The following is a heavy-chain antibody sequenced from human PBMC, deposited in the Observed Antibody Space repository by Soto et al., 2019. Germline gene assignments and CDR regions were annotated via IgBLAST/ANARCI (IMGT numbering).Heavy chain of an antibody. CDR1: GFTFSSYS. Sequence: EVQLVESGGGLVKPGGSLRLSCAASGFTFSSYSMNWVRQAPGKGLEWVSSISSSSSYIYYADSVKGRFTISRDNAKNSLYLQMNSLRAEDTAVYYCARDGEQWLAFDYWGQGTLVTVSS. CDR2: ISSSSSYI. CDR3: ARDGEQWLAFDY. V-gene: IGHV3-21*01. J-gene: IGHJ4*02. D-gene: IGHD6-19*01.